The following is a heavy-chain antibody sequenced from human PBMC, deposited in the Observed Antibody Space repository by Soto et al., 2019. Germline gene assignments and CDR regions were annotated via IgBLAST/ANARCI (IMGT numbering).Heavy chain of an antibody. D-gene: IGHD6-13*01. Sequence: SETLSLTCTVSGGSISSYYWSWIRQPPGKGLEWIGYIYYSGSTNYNPSLKSRVTISVDTSKNQFSLKLSSVTAADTAVYYCARVSRKSYYYYYVMDFWGQGTTVTVSS. J-gene: IGHJ6*02. V-gene: IGHV4-59*01. CDR2: IYYSGST. CDR3: ARVSRKSYYYYYVMDF. CDR1: GGSISSYY.